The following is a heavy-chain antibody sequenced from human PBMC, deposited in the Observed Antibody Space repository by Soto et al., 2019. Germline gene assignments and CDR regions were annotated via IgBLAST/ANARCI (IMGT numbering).Heavy chain of an antibody. CDR3: ARHISNFLYYYYGMDV. CDR1: GYTFTDFW. CDR2: IYPGDSDT. V-gene: IGHV5-51*01. D-gene: IGHD4-4*01. Sequence: PGESLKISCKGSGYTFTDFWVGWVRQLPRKGLEWMGIIYPGDSDTRYSPSFQGHVTITVDKSTSTAYLQWNTLKASDTDMYYCARHISNFLYYYYGMDVWGQGTTVTVSS. J-gene: IGHJ6*02.